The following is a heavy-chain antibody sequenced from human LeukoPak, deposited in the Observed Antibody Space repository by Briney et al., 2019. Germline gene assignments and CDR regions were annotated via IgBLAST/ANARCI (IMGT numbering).Heavy chain of an antibody. D-gene: IGHD5-24*01. J-gene: IGHJ3*02. CDR2: INWNGGST. CDR3: AREARWLQTRDAFDI. Sequence: GGSLRLSCAASGFTFSSYGMSWVRQAPGKGLEWVSGINWNGGSTGYADSVKGRFTISRDNAKNSLYLQMNSLRAEDTALYYCAREARWLQTRDAFDIWGQGTMVTVSS. CDR1: GFTFSSYG. V-gene: IGHV3-20*04.